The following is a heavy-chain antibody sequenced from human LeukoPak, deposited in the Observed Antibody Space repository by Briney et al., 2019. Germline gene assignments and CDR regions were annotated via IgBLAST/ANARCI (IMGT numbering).Heavy chain of an antibody. Sequence: GGSLRLSCAVSGFTISSHGMHWVRQAPGKGLEWVAVIWYDGSNKYYTDSVKGRLTISRDNSKNTLYLQMNSLRAEDTAIYYCAREGPRGNSQFDYWGQGTLVTVSS. CDR3: AREGPRGNSQFDY. J-gene: IGHJ4*02. CDR2: IWYDGSNK. CDR1: GFTISSHG. V-gene: IGHV3-33*08. D-gene: IGHD2/OR15-2a*01.